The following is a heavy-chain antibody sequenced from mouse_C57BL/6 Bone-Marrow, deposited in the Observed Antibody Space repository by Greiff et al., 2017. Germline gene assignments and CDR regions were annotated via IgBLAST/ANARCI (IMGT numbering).Heavy chain of an antibody. CDR1: GYSITSGYY. D-gene: IGHD1-1*01. V-gene: IGHV3-6*01. CDR2: ISYDGSN. CDR3: ARGSSYERAYAMDY. J-gene: IGHJ4*01. Sequence: EVKLQESGPGLVKPSQSLSLTCSVTGYSITSGYYWNWIRQFPGNKLEWMGYISYDGSNNYNPSLKNRISITRDTSKNQFFLKLNSVTTEDTATYYCARGSSYERAYAMDYWGQGTSVTVSS.